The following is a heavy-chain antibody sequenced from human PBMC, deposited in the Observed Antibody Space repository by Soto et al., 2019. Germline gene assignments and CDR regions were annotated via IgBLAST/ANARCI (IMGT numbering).Heavy chain of an antibody. D-gene: IGHD3-22*01. CDR1: GFTFISYA. J-gene: IGHJ6*02. CDR3: AGGLFRATYYYDSSGFPRYYYYGMGV. V-gene: IGHV3-23*01. Sequence: RGSLRLSCGASGFTFISYAMSWVRQAPGKGLEWVSAISGSGGSTYYADSVKGRFTVSRDNSKNTLYLQMNSLRAEDTAVYYCAGGLFRATYYYDSSGFPRYYYYGMGVWGQGTTVTVSS. CDR2: ISGSGGST.